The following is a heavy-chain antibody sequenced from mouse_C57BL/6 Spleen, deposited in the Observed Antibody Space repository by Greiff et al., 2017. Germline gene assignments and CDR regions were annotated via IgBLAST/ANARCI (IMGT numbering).Heavy chain of an antibody. J-gene: IGHJ2*01. CDR1: GYTFTDYY. CDR3: AAAQNDYFDY. Sequence: EVQLQQSGPELVKPGASVKISCKASGYTFTDYYMNWVKQSHGKSLEWIGDINPNHGGTSYNQKFKGKATLTVDKSSSTAYMELRSLTSEDSAVYYCAAAQNDYFDYWGQGTTLTVSS. D-gene: IGHD6-1*01. CDR2: INPNHGGT. V-gene: IGHV1-26*01.